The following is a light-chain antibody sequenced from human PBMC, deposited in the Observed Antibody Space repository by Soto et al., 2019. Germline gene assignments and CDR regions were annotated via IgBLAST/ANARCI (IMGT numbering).Light chain of an antibody. Sequence: EIVLTQSPATLSLSPGERATLSCRASQSVTSSYLAWYQQKPGLAPRLLIYDASSRATGIPDRFTGSGSGTDFTLTTSRLEPEDFAVYYCQKYGNTPLSFGGGTKVDNK. CDR2: DAS. CDR3: QKYGNTPLS. J-gene: IGKJ4*01. CDR1: QSVTSSY. V-gene: IGKV3D-20*01.